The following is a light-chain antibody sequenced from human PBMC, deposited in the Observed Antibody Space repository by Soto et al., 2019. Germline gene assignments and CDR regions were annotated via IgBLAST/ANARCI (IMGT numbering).Light chain of an antibody. CDR2: GTS. V-gene: IGKV3-20*01. CDR3: QQYGSSIT. Sequence: EIVLTQSPGTLSLSPGERATLPCRASQSVKSSYLAWYQHKPGQAPRLLIYGTSSRATGIPDRFSGSGSGTDFPLTISRLEPEDFAVYYCQQYGSSITFGQGRRLEIK. J-gene: IGKJ5*01. CDR1: QSVKSSY.